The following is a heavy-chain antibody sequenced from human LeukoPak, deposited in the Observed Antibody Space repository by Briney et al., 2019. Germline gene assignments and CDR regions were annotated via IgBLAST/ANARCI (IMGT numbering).Heavy chain of an antibody. J-gene: IGHJ4*02. CDR1: GFTFSSYG. D-gene: IGHD6-19*01. V-gene: IGHV3-23*01. CDR2: ISGSGGST. Sequence: GGSLRLSCAASGFTFSSYGMSWVRQAPGKGLEWVSVISGSGGSTYYADSVKGRFTISRDNSKNTLYLQMNSLRAEDTAVYYCARDLAVAGTGYFDYWGQGTLVTVSS. CDR3: ARDLAVAGTGYFDY.